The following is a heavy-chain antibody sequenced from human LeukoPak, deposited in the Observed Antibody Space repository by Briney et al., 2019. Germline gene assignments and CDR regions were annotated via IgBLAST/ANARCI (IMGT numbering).Heavy chain of an antibody. CDR2: IYYTGNT. V-gene: IGHV4-59*08. CDR1: GGSISSYY. CDR3: ARQNTDFTLFLD. D-gene: IGHD3-10*02. Sequence: SETLSLTCTVSGGSISSYYWSWIRQPPGKGLEWIGYIYYTGNTNFNPSLESRVTISADTSNNQFSLKLSSVTAADTAVYYCARQNTDFTLFLDWGQGTLVTVSS. J-gene: IGHJ4*02.